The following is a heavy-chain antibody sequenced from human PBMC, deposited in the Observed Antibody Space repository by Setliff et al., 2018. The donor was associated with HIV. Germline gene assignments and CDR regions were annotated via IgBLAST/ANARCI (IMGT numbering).Heavy chain of an antibody. CDR2: FDPEDNKI. D-gene: IGHD5-12*01. CDR3: ATRIRDGHRGYGYFNF. CDR1: GYTVTELS. J-gene: IGHJ4*02. V-gene: IGHV1-24*01. Sequence: ASVKVSCKVSGYTVTELSINWVRQAPGKGPEWMGGFDPEDNKIVYAQKFQGRVTTTEDTSTDTAYMELSSLRPEDTAVYYCATRIRDGHRGYGYFNFWGQGTLVTVSS.